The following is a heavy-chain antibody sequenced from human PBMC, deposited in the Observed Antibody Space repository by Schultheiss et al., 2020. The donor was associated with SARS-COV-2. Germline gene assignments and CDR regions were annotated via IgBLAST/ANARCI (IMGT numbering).Heavy chain of an antibody. Sequence: GESLKISCAASGFTFSSYAMSWVRQAPGKGLEWVAVISYDGSNKYYADSVKGRFTISRDNSKNTLYLQMNSLRAEDTAVYYCAREKKDSGSVDYWGQGTLVTVSS. CDR3: AREKKDSGSVDY. CDR2: ISYDGSNK. V-gene: IGHV3-30*07. J-gene: IGHJ4*02. CDR1: GFTFSSYA. D-gene: IGHD6-19*01.